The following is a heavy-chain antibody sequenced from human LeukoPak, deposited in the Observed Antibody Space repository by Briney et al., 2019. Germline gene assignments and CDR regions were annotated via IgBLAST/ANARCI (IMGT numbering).Heavy chain of an antibody. V-gene: IGHV3-23*01. J-gene: IGHJ3*02. D-gene: IGHD3-22*01. CDR1: GFTFSSYA. Sequence: GGSLRLSCAASGFTFSSYAMSWVRQAPGKGLEWVSAISGSGGSTYYADSVKGRFTISRDNSKNTLYLQMNSLRAEDTAVYYCAKDRYYYDSSGYPPTHDAFDIWGQGTMVTVSS. CDR2: ISGSGGST. CDR3: AKDRYYYDSSGYPPTHDAFDI.